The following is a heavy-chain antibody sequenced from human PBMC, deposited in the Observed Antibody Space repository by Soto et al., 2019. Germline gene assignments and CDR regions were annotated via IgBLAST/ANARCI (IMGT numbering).Heavy chain of an antibody. D-gene: IGHD2-2*01. V-gene: IGHV4-34*01. CDR3: ARWVVPAAQDGGYNWFDP. J-gene: IGHJ5*02. CDR2: INHSGST. CDR1: GGSFSGYY. Sequence: SETLSLTCAVYGGSFSGYYWSWIRQPPGKGLEWIGEINHSGSTNYNPSLKSRVTISVDTSKNQFSLKLSSVTAADTAVYYCARWVVPAAQDGGYNWFDPWGQGTLVTVSS.